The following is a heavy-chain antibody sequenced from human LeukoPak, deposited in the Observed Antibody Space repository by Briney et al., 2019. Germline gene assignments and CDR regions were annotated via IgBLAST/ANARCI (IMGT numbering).Heavy chain of an antibody. Sequence: GGSLRLSCAASGFPFSTCAMSWVRQTPGKGLEWVSAISAGGGTTFHADSVKGRFTISRDNSKSTLYLETNTLRAEDTALYYCAKGLAIAGATYFDYWGQGALVTVSS. J-gene: IGHJ4*02. CDR3: AKGLAIAGATYFDY. V-gene: IGHV3-23*01. D-gene: IGHD1-26*01. CDR1: GFPFSTCA. CDR2: ISAGGGTT.